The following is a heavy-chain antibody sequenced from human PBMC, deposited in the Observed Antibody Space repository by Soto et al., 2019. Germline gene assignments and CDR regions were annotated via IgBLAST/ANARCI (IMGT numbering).Heavy chain of an antibody. D-gene: IGHD3-9*01. V-gene: IGHV1-18*01. Sequence: QVQLVQSGAELKKPGASVKVSCKASGYTFTSYGISWVRQAPGQGLEWMGWISADNGNTNHAQKLPGRVTMTTDTSPSTAYMELRSLRSDDTAVYYCARDRKRYFDWLLPYFDYWGQGTLVTVYS. J-gene: IGHJ4*02. CDR2: ISADNGNT. CDR3: ARDRKRYFDWLLPYFDY. CDR1: GYTFTSYG.